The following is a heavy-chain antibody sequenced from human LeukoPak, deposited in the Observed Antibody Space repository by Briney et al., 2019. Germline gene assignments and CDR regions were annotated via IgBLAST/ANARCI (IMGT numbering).Heavy chain of an antibody. D-gene: IGHD3-10*01. V-gene: IGHV4-59*01. CDR2: IYYSGST. Sequence: SETLSLTCTVSGGSISNYYWSWIRQPPGKGLEWIGYIYYSGSTKYNPSLKSRVIISVDTSKNQFSLKLSSVTAADTAVYYCARVHYYGSGLSSYFDYWGQGTLVTVSS. J-gene: IGHJ4*02. CDR1: GGSISNYY. CDR3: ARVHYYGSGLSSYFDY.